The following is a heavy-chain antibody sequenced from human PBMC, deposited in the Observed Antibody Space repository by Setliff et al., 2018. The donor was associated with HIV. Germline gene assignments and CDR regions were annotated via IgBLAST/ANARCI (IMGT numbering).Heavy chain of an antibody. D-gene: IGHD3-22*01. CDR1: GGSISSYY. CDR2: IYYSGST. V-gene: IGHV4-59*01. CDR3: ARGDTYYHDSSGYVKSALDCFDI. J-gene: IGHJ3*02. Sequence: ASETLSLTCTVSGGSISSYYWSWIRQPPGKGLEWIGYIYYSGSTNYNPSPKSRVTISVDTSKNQFSLKLSSVTAADTAVYHCARGDTYYHDSSGYVKSALDCFDIWGQGTMVTVS.